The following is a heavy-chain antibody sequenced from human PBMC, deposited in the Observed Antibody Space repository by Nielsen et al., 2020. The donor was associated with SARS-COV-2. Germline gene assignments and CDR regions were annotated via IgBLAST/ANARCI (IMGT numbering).Heavy chain of an antibody. CDR2: INPSGGST. CDR1: GYTFTSYY. CDR3: ARERRTTVTPMGYYYGMDV. V-gene: IGHV1-46*01. Sequence: ASVKVSCKASGYTFTSYYMHWVRQAPGQELEWMGIINPSGGSTSYAQKFQGRVTMTRDTSTSTVYMELSSLRSEDTAVYYCARERRTTVTPMGYYYGMDVWGQGTTVTVSS. J-gene: IGHJ6*02. D-gene: IGHD4-11*01.